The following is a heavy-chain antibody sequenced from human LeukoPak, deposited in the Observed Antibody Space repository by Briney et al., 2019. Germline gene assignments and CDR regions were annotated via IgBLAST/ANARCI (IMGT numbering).Heavy chain of an antibody. J-gene: IGHJ4*02. CDR1: GFTFSDHY. Sequence: GGSLRLSCAASGFTFSDHYMDWVRQAAGKGLKWVGRIRNKANSYTTEYAASVKGRFTISRDDSKNSLYLQMNSLKTEDTAVYYCARGGSSSSWYPFDYWGQGTLVTVSS. V-gene: IGHV3-72*01. D-gene: IGHD6-13*01. CDR3: ARGGSSSSWYPFDY. CDR2: IRNKANSYTT.